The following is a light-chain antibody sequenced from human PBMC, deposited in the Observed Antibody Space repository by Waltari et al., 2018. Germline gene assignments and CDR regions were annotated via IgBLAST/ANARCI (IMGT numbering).Light chain of an antibody. Sequence: SYELTQPPSVSVSPGQTARITCSGNALPRKYAYWFQQKSGQAPRLVIYETTKRPSGSPERFAGSSSGTVATLTITGAKVDDEADYYCYSSDSTGLRVFGGGTTVVVL. CDR3: YSSDSTGLRV. V-gene: IGLV3-10*01. CDR1: ALPRKY. J-gene: IGLJ1*01. CDR2: ETT.